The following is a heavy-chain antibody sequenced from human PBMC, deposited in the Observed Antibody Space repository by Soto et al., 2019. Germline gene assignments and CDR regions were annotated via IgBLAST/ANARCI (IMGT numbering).Heavy chain of an antibody. CDR1: GFTVSSNY. CDR3: ARERSIAAAGSWFDP. D-gene: IGHD6-13*01. Sequence: GGSLRLSCAASGFTVSSNYMSWVRQAPGKGLEWVSVIYSGGSTYYADSVKGRFTISRDNSKNTLYLQMNSLRAEDTAVYYCARERSIAAAGSWFDPWGQGTLVTVSS. V-gene: IGHV3-66*01. J-gene: IGHJ5*02. CDR2: IYSGGST.